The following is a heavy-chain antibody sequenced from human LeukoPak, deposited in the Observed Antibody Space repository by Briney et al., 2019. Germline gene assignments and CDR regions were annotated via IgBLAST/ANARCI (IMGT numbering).Heavy chain of an antibody. CDR2: INPSGGAT. Sequence: GASVKVSCKASGYTFSSYYIHWVRQAPGQGLEWMGIINPSGGATNYAQKFQGRVTMTRDTSTSTVYMELSSLRSDDTALYYCAKALHYYDSRGYFDYWGQGTLVTVSS. D-gene: IGHD3-22*01. J-gene: IGHJ4*02. CDR1: GYTFSSYY. V-gene: IGHV1-46*01. CDR3: AKALHYYDSRGYFDY.